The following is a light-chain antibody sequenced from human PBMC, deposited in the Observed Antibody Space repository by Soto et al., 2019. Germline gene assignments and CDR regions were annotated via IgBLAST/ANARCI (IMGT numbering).Light chain of an antibody. CDR2: STN. CDR1: SGSVSASYY. Sequence: QAVVTQEPSFSVSPGGTVTLTCGLSSGSVSASYYPSWYQQTPGQAPRTLIYSTNSRSSGVPDRFSGTILGSKAALTITGAQADDESDYYCVLYMGSGIWEFGGGTKLTVL. CDR3: VLYMGSGIWE. J-gene: IGLJ3*02. V-gene: IGLV8-61*01.